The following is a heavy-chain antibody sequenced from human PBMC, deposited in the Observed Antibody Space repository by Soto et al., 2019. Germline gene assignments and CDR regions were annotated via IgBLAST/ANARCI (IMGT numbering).Heavy chain of an antibody. CDR1: GLTFSDYY. CDR3: ASISNSTNSVGSLFAC. CDR2: ISSSGSTI. V-gene: IGHV3-11*01. D-gene: IGHD2-8*01. J-gene: IGHJ4*02. Sequence: QVQLVESGGGLVKPGWSLRLSCAASGLTFSDYYMSGIRQAPGKGLVWVSYISSSGSTIYYADSVKGRFTISRDNDKNSLYLKMSRLRAEHTAVYYCASISNSTNSVGSLFACWAQGTGVTVSS.